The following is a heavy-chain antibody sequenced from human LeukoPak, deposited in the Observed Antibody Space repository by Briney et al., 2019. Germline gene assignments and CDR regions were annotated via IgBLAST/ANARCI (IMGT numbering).Heavy chain of an antibody. CDR1: GFTFSSYA. V-gene: IGHV3-23*01. CDR3: AKGKRYPDY. J-gene: IGHJ4*02. CDR2: ISGSGGST. Sequence: GGSLRLSCAASGFTFSSYAMSWVRQAPGKGLEWVSAISGSGGSTYYADSVKGRFTISRDNAKNSLYPQMDSLRVEDTAVYYCAKGKRYPDYWGQGTLVTVSS. D-gene: IGHD1-1*01.